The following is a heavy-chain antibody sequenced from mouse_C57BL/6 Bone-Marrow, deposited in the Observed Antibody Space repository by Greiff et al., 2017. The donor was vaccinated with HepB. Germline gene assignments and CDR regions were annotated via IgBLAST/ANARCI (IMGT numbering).Heavy chain of an antibody. CDR1: GYTFTSYW. CDR2: IYPGNSDT. D-gene: IGHD1-1*01. V-gene: IGHV1-5*01. CDR3: TRRIGYYGSPFAY. J-gene: IGHJ3*01. Sequence: EVHLVESGTVLARPGASVKMSCKTSGYTFTSYWMHWVKQRPGQGLEWIGAIYPGNSDTSYNQKFKGKAKLTAVTSASTAYMELSSLTNEDSAVYYCTRRIGYYGSPFAYWGQGTLVTVSA.